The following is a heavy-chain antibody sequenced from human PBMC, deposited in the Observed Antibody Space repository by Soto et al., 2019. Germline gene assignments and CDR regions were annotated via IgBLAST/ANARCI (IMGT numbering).Heavy chain of an antibody. D-gene: IGHD3-16*01. V-gene: IGHV1-8*01. CDR1: GYRYTNNS. J-gene: IGHJ5*02. CDR3: ARMATFGSLNWFDP. Sequence: ASVEVSCKASGYRYTNNSGRWVRQATGQGLEWMGWMNPGSGDTGYAQKFQGRVTMTRDISIATAYMELSSLRSDDTAIYYCARMATFGSLNWFDPWGQGTLVTVSS. CDR2: MNPGSGDT.